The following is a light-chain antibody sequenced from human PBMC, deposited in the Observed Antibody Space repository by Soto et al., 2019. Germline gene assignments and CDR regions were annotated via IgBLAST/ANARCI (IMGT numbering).Light chain of an antibody. CDR2: EVS. J-gene: IGLJ1*01. CDR1: SSDVGGYNY. Sequence: QSVLTQPASVSGSPGQSITISCTGTSSDVGGYNYVSWYQQHPGKAPKLMICEVSNRPLGVSNRFSGSKSGNTASLTISGLQAEDEADYYCTSYTSSSTLDVFGTGTKVTVL. V-gene: IGLV2-14*01. CDR3: TSYTSSSTLDV.